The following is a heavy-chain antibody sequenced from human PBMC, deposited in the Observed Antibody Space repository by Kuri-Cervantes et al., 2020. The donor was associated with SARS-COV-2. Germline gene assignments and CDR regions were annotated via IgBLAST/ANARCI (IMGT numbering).Heavy chain of an antibody. Sequence: ASVKVSCKASGGTFSSYGISWVRQAPGQGLEWMGWISGYNGNTKYAQKLQGRVTMTTDTSTSTAYVELRSLRSDDTAVYYCARDFYCSSTSCSNYGMDVWGQGTTVTVSS. CDR3: ARDFYCSSTSCSNYGMDV. CDR2: ISGYNGNT. CDR1: GGTFSSYG. J-gene: IGHJ6*02. D-gene: IGHD2-2*01. V-gene: IGHV1-18*01.